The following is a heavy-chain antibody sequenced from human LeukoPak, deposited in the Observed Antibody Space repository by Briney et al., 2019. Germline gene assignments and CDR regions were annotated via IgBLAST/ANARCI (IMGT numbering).Heavy chain of an antibody. V-gene: IGHV1-2*02. CDR3: ARGAEAETSPLDF. Sequence: AASVKVSCKASGYIFSDYYMHWVRQAPGQGLEWLGWINPKSGAADYAQQFRGRVTMTRDTSINTDYMEMKRVTSDDTAVYFCARGAEAETSPLDFWGRERWSSFP. CDR2: INPKSGAA. D-gene: IGHD6-13*01. CDR1: GYIFSDYY. J-gene: IGHJ4*02.